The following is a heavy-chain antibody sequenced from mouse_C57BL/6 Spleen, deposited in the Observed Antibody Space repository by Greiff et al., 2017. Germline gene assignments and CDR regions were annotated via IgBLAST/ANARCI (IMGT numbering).Heavy chain of an antibody. Sequence: QVQLQQSGAELARPGASVKLSCKASGYTFTSYGISWVKQRTGQGLEWIGEIYPRSGNTYYNEKFKGKATLTADKSSSTAYMELRSLTSEDSAVYFCAREGLSYGSYYFDYWGQGTTLTVSS. CDR2: IYPRSGNT. D-gene: IGHD1-1*01. V-gene: IGHV1-81*01. J-gene: IGHJ2*01. CDR3: AREGLSYGSYYFDY. CDR1: GYTFTSYG.